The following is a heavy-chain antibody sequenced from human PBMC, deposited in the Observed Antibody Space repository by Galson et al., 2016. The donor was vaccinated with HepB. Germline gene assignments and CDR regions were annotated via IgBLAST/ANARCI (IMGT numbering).Heavy chain of an antibody. V-gene: IGHV3-30-3*01. CDR2: ISYDGNNK. Sequence: SLRLSCAASGFTFSTYPMHWVRQAPGKGLEWVALISYDGNNKSYADSVRGRFTISRDNSKNTLYVQMNSLRAEDTAVYYCAREGATFYFQYWGQGTLVTVSS. D-gene: IGHD1-26*01. CDR1: GFTFSTYP. J-gene: IGHJ1*01. CDR3: AREGATFYFQY.